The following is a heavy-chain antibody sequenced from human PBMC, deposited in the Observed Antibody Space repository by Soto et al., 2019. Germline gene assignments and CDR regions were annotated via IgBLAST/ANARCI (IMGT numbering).Heavy chain of an antibody. V-gene: IGHV4-59*08. D-gene: IGHD3-16*01. CDR3: ARGPYYDLIWNYYYMDV. CDR1: GGSISGHY. Sequence: QVQLQESGPGLVKPSETLSLSCSVSGGSISGHYWSWVRQTPGKGLEWIGYMYYSGSTNYNPSLKRRVTISVDTSMNHFSLRLTSVTAADTAVYYCARGPYYDLIWNYYYMDVLGKGTTVTVSS. CDR2: MYYSGST. J-gene: IGHJ6*03.